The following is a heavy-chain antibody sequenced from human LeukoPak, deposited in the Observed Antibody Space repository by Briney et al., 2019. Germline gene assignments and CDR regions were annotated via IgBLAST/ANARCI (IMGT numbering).Heavy chain of an antibody. CDR3: AGDHCSSTSCSPFYGMDV. CDR1: GGSISSSSYY. CDR2: IYYSGST. Sequence: PSETLSLTCTVSGGSISSSSYYWGWIRQPPGKGLEWIGSIYYSGSTYYNPSLKSRVTISVDTSKNQFSLKLSSVTAADTAVYYCAGDHCSSTSCSPFYGMDVWGQGTTVTVSS. D-gene: IGHD2-2*01. V-gene: IGHV4-39*01. J-gene: IGHJ6*02.